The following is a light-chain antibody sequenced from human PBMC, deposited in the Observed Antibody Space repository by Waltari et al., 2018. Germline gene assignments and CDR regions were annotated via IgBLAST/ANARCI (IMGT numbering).Light chain of an antibody. CDR3: LQYNGEPRT. Sequence: DIQMTQPPSTLSASVGDRVTITCRASQNINTWLAWHQQKPGKAPKLLIYKASTLESGVPSRFSGSGSGTEYTLTISSLQPDDFATYYCLQYNGEPRTFGQGTKVEVK. J-gene: IGKJ1*01. CDR2: KAS. V-gene: IGKV1-5*03. CDR1: QNINTW.